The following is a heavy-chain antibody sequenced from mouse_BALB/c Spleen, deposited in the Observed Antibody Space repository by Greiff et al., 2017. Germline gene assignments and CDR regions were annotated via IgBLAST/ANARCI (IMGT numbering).Heavy chain of an antibody. J-gene: IGHJ4*01. V-gene: IGHV3-6*02. D-gene: IGHD2-4*01. CDR2: ISYDGSN. Sequence: EVKLQESGPGLVKPSQSLSLTCSVTGYSITSGYYWNWIRQFPGNKLEWMGYISYDGSNNYNPSLKNRISITRDTSKNQFFLKLNSVTTEDTATYYCAREDYDDSLMDYWGQGTSVTVSS. CDR1: GYSITSGYY. CDR3: AREDYDDSLMDY.